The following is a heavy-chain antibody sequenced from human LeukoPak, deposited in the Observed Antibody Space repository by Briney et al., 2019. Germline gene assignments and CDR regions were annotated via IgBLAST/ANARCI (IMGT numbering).Heavy chain of an antibody. J-gene: IGHJ6*04. CDR1: GGSFSGYY. Sequence: PSETLSLTCAVYGGSFSGYYWSWIRQPPGKGLEWIGEINHSGSTNYNPSLKSRVTISVDTSKNQFSLKLSSVTAADTAVYYCANSIAAAAKGENNSGMDVWGKGTTVPFSS. D-gene: IGHD6-13*01. CDR2: INHSGST. CDR3: ANSIAAAAKGENNSGMDV. V-gene: IGHV4-34*01.